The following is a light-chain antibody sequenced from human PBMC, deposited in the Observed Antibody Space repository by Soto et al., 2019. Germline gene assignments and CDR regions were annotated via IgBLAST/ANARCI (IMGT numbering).Light chain of an antibody. Sequence: DIQMTQSPSSVSVSVGDSVTITCRASQGVSDWVAWYQQKPGEAPKLLIYGSSSLLSGVPSRFSGTRSGTDFTLTISSLEPEDFAVYYCQQRSNWPFTFGQGTRLEIK. CDR1: QGVSDW. CDR3: QQRSNWPFT. J-gene: IGKJ5*01. V-gene: IGKV1-12*02. CDR2: GSS.